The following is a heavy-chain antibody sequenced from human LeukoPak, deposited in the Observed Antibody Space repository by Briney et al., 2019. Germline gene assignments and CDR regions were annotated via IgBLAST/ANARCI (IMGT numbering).Heavy chain of an antibody. J-gene: IGHJ4*02. D-gene: IGHD2-15*01. CDR2: INHSGST. CDR1: GGSFSGYY. CDR3: ARWAQGYCSGGSCYRRGHDY. Sequence: SETLSLTCAVYGGSFSGYYWSWIRQPPGKGLEWIGEINHSGSTNYNPSLKSRVTISVDTSKNQFSLKLSSVTAADTAVYYCARWAQGYCSGGSCYRRGHDYWGQGTLVTVSS. V-gene: IGHV4-34*01.